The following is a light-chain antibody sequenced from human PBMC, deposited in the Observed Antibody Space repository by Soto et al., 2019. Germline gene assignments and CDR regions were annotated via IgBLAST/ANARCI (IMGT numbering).Light chain of an antibody. CDR2: SAS. J-gene: IGKJ4*01. CDR1: QNVFSTSANANY. CDR3: QQYLSAPLT. Sequence: IVMTQSPDSLAVSLGERATINCKSSQNVFSTSANANYIAWYQQRPGQPPSLLIYSASTRGSGVPGRFSGSGSGTDFPLPIRSLQPEDVAVYYCQQYLSAPLTFGGGTKVEIK. V-gene: IGKV4-1*01.